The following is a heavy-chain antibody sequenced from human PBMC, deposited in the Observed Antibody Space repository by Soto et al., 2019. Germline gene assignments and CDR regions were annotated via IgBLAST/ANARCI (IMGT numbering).Heavy chain of an antibody. V-gene: IGHV4-39*01. D-gene: IGHD3-10*01. J-gene: IGHJ5*02. CDR3: ARRERYYGSPGWFDP. CDR1: GGSIGSFAYY. CDR2: VYYNENT. Sequence: XGTLCLTCTVSGGSIGSFAYYWGWIRQPPGKGLEWIGTVYYNENTYYNPSLKSRVTISVDTAKNQFSLNLRSVTAADTAIYFCARRERYYGSPGWFDPWGQGTLVTVSS.